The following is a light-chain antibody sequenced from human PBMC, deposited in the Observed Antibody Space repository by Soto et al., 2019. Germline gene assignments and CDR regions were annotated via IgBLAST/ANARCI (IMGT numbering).Light chain of an antibody. CDR3: QQYNSYSWT. Sequence: DIQMTQSPSTLSAFVGDRVTITCRASQSISLWLAWYQQKPGKAPRLLIYDVPTLESGVPSRFSGSGSGTEFSLTIKSLEPDDFATYYCQQYNSYSWTFGQGTKVEIK. CDR2: DVP. J-gene: IGKJ1*01. CDR1: QSISLW. V-gene: IGKV1-5*01.